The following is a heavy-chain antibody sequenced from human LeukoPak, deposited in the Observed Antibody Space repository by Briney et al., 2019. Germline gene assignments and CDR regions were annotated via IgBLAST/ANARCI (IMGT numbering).Heavy chain of an antibody. D-gene: IGHD1-26*01. CDR3: ARTLDSGSYDTFDY. Sequence: ASVKVSCKASGYTSTSYGITWVRQAPGQGLEWMGWISAYNGNTNYAQKLQGRVTMTTDTSTSTAYMELRSLRSDDTAVYYCARTLDSGSYDTFDYWGQGTLVTVSS. CDR2: ISAYNGNT. J-gene: IGHJ4*02. CDR1: GYTSTSYG. V-gene: IGHV1-18*01.